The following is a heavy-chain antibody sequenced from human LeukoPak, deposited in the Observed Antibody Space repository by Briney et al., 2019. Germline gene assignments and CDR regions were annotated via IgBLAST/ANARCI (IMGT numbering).Heavy chain of an antibody. Sequence: PGGSLRLSCSASGFIFSTYLMNWVRQAPGKGLEWVANIKEDGSEKDYADSVEGRFTISRDNAKNSVFLQMNSLRDEDTAVYYCARGLNTSPGVDYWGQGTLVTVSS. CDR2: IKEDGSEK. J-gene: IGHJ4*02. V-gene: IGHV3-7*01. D-gene: IGHD1/OR15-1a*01. CDR1: GFIFSTYL. CDR3: ARGLNTSPGVDY.